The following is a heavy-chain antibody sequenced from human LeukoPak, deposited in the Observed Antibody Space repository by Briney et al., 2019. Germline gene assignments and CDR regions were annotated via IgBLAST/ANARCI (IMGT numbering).Heavy chain of an antibody. J-gene: IGHJ3*02. CDR1: GYTFTSYA. D-gene: IGHD4-17*01. V-gene: IGHV1-3*01. CDR3: ARDLSVVTTVTWGAFDI. Sequence: ASVKVSCKASGYTFTSYAMHWVRQAPGQRLEWMGWINAGNGNTKYSQKFQGRVTITRDTSASTAYMELSSLRSEDTAVYYCARDLSVVTTVTWGAFDIWGQGTMVTVSS. CDR2: INAGNGNT.